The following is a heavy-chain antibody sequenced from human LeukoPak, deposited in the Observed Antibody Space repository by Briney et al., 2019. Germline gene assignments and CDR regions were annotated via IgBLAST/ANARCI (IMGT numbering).Heavy chain of an antibody. CDR1: GFTFSSYS. V-gene: IGHV3-48*01. Sequence: PGGSLRLSCAASGFTFSSYSMNWVRQAPGKGLEWVSYISSSSSTIYYADSVKGRFTISRDNAKNSLYLQMNSLRAEDTAAYYCARDLNGGWQYYYYYYGMDVWGQGTTVTVSS. CDR2: ISSSSSTI. CDR3: ARDLNGGWQYYYYYYGMDV. J-gene: IGHJ6*02. D-gene: IGHD3-16*01.